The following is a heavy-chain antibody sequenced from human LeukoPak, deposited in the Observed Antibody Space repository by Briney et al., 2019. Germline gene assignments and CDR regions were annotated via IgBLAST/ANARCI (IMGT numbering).Heavy chain of an antibody. Sequence: GSLRLSCAASGFTFSSYGMHWVRQAPGKGLEWVAVISYDGSNKYYADSVKGRFTISRDNSKNTLYLQMNSLRAEDTAVYYCAKDGHKRGGGDCCFDYWGQGTLVTVSS. V-gene: IGHV3-30*18. CDR2: ISYDGSNK. CDR3: AKDGHKRGGGDCCFDY. CDR1: GFTFSSYG. J-gene: IGHJ4*02. D-gene: IGHD2-21*02.